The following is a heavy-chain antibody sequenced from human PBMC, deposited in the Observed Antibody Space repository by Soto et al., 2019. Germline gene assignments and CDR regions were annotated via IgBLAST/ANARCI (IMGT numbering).Heavy chain of an antibody. CDR1: GDTFTDYY. Sequence: QVQLMQSGAEVKKPGASVKVSCKASGDTFTDYYIHWVRQAPGQGLEWMGTVNPSGGNTTYAQHFQGRVTMTRDTSTSTLYMDQTSLTSDDTAIYYCARGGHVVVVTAALDYWGQGTLVTVSS. V-gene: IGHV1-46*01. CDR3: ARGGHVVVVTAALDY. J-gene: IGHJ4*02. CDR2: VNPSGGNT. D-gene: IGHD2-21*02.